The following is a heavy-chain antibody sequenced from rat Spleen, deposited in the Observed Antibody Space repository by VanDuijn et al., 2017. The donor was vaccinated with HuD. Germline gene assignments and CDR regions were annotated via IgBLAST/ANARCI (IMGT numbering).Heavy chain of an antibody. CDR2: ISPSGGST. CDR3: ARLGGDY. CDR1: GLSFSNYD. Sequence: EVQLVESGGGLVQPGRSMKLSCAASGLSFSNYDMAWVRQAPTKGLEWVASISPSGGSTSYRDSVKGRFTLSRDNAKSTLYLQMGSLRSEDTATYYCARLGGDYWGQGVMVTVSS. V-gene: IGHV5-25*01. J-gene: IGHJ2*01.